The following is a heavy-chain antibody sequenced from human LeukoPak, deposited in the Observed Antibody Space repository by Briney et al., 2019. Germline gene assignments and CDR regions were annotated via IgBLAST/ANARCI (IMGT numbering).Heavy chain of an antibody. V-gene: IGHV3-7*01. CDR3: VRAPATNEWRCMYY. J-gene: IGHJ4*02. CDR1: GFTFSNYW. D-gene: IGHD2-8*02. CDR2: IKQDGSEK. Sequence: GGSLRLSCAASGFTFSNYWMGWVRQAPGEGLEWVANIKQDGSEKRYVDPVKGRFTISRDNAKNSLYLQMNSLRAEDTGVYYCVRAPATNEWRCMYYWGQGTLVTVSS.